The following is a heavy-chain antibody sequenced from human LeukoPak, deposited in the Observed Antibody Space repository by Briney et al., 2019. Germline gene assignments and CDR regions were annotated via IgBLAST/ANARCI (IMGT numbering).Heavy chain of an antibody. J-gene: IGHJ4*02. CDR3: ASGRGEYYDGYYFDY. CDR2: IYSGGST. Sequence: GGSLRLSCAASGFTFSSYAMSWVRQAPGKGLEGVSVIYSGGSTYYADSVKDRFTISRDNSKNTLHLQMNSLRAEDTAVYYFASGRGEYYDGYYFDYWGQGTLVTVSS. CDR1: GFTFSSYA. D-gene: IGHD3-22*01. V-gene: IGHV3-53*01.